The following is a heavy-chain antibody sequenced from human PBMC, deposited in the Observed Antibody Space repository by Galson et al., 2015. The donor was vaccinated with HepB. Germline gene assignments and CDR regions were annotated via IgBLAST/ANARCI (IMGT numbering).Heavy chain of an antibody. J-gene: IGHJ4*02. CDR1: GFTFSGSA. D-gene: IGHD6-19*01. CDR3: TRLSPQWLGTSFDY. V-gene: IGHV3-73*01. Sequence: SLRLSCAASGFTFSGSAMHWVRQASGKGLEWVGRIRSKANSYATAYAASVKGRFTISRDDSKNTAYLQMNSLKTEDTAVYYCTRLSPQWLGTSFDYWGQGTLVTVSS. CDR2: IRSKANSYAT.